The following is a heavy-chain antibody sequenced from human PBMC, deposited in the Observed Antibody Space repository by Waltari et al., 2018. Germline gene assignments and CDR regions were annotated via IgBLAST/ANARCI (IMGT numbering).Heavy chain of an antibody. CDR3: ARSSSNSGYFDL. J-gene: IGHJ2*01. D-gene: IGHD4-4*01. CDR2: MNPNSGNT. V-gene: IGHV1-8*02. Sequence: QVQLVQSGAEVKKPGASVKVSCKASGYTFTSYDINWVRQATGQGLEWMGWMNPNSGNTGYAQEFQGRVTMTRDTSTSTVYMELSSLRSEDTAVYYCARSSSNSGYFDLWGRGTLVAVSS. CDR1: GYTFTSYD.